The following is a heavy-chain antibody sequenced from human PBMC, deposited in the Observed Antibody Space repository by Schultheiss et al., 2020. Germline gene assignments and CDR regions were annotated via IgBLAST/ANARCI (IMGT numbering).Heavy chain of an antibody. J-gene: IGHJ3*02. Sequence: SETLSLTCTVSGGSISSGNYYWNWIRQHPGKGLEWIGNIHHSGGTYYNPSLKSRVTISIDTSKNQLSLKVSSVTAADTAVYYCARAPTPYIVVVVAATDAFDIWGQGTMVTVSS. CDR3: ARAPTPYIVVVVAATDAFDI. D-gene: IGHD2-15*01. CDR1: GGSISSGNYY. CDR2: IHHSGGT. V-gene: IGHV4-31*03.